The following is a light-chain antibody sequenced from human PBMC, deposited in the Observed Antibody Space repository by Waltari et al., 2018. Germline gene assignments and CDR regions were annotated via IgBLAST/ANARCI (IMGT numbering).Light chain of an antibody. V-gene: IGLV1-40*01. CDR3: QSLDMGLSGGVV. J-gene: IGLJ2*01. CDR2: GNT. CDR1: SSNIGEGNN. Sequence: HSVSTQPTSVSGAPGPRSTNSCTGSSSNIGEGNNVHWYRVLPAAAPNVLLNGNTNRPSGVPDRFSGANSSTSASLAITGLQAEDAADYYCQSLDMGLSGGVVFGGGTKVTVL.